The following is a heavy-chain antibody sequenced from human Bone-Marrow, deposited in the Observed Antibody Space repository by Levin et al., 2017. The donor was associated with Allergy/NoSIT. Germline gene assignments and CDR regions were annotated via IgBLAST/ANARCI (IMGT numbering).Heavy chain of an antibody. J-gene: IGHJ4*02. Sequence: PGGSLRLSCAASGFTFSSYEMNWVRQAPGKGLEWVSYISSSGSTIYYADSVKGRFTISRDNAKNSLYLQMNSLRAEDTAVYYCARAYDFWSGYRHLRYFDYWGQGTLVTVSS. CDR1: GFTFSSYE. V-gene: IGHV3-48*03. D-gene: IGHD3-3*01. CDR2: ISSSGSTI. CDR3: ARAYDFWSGYRHLRYFDY.